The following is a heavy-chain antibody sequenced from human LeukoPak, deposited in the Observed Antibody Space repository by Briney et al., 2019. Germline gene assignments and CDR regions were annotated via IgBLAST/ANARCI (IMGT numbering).Heavy chain of an antibody. J-gene: IGHJ4*02. D-gene: IGHD1-20*01. CDR1: GYTFTDYY. V-gene: IGHV1-2*02. CDR3: AGLPRYSRNEPLDY. Sequence: GASVKVSCKASGYTFTDYYMHWVRQAPGQGLEWMGWINPNSGGTKYAQKFQGRVTMTRNTSISTAYMELSRLTYDDTAVYYCAGLPRYSRNEPLDYWGQGSLVTVSS. CDR2: INPNSGGT.